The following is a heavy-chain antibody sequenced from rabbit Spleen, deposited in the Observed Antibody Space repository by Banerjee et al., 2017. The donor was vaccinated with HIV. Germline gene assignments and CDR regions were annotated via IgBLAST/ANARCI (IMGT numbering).Heavy chain of an antibody. V-gene: IGHV1S45*01. CDR3: ARDTSSSFSSYGMDL. Sequence: QEQLVESGGGLVQPEGSLTLTCTASGFSFSSSYYMCWVRQTPGKGLEWIGCIYVGSIGDTYYATWPKGRFSISKTSSTTVTLQMTSLTAADTATYFCARDTSSSFSSYGMDLWGPGTLVTVS. J-gene: IGHJ6*01. D-gene: IGHD1-1*01. CDR1: GFSFSSSYY. CDR2: IYVGSIGDT.